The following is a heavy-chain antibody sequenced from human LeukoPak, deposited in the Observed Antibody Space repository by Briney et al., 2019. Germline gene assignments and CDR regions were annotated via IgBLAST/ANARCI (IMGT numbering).Heavy chain of an antibody. J-gene: IGHJ4*02. CDR2: INPNSGGT. CDR3: ASFGYDSSGYYYQPQYDY. D-gene: IGHD3-22*01. CDR1: RYTFTGYY. Sequence: ASVKVSCKASRYTFTGYYMHWVRQAPGQGLEWMGWINPNSGGTNYAQKFQGRVTMTRDTSISTAYMELSRLRSDDTAVYYCASFGYDSSGYYYQPQYDYWGQGTLVTVSS. V-gene: IGHV1-2*02.